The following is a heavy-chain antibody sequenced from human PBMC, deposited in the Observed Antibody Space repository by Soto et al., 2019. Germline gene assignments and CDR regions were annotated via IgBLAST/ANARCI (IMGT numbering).Heavy chain of an antibody. CDR2: IYPGDSDT. J-gene: IGHJ4*02. CDR3: ASLSRLEPRSAFDY. CDR1: GYIFTNYW. V-gene: IGHV5-51*01. D-gene: IGHD1-1*01. Sequence: PGESLKISCKGSGYIFTNYWIGWVRQMPGKGLEWMGIIYPGDSDTKYSPSFQGQVTISADKSINTAYLQWSSLKASDTAMYHCASLSRLEPRSAFDYWGQGTLVTVSS.